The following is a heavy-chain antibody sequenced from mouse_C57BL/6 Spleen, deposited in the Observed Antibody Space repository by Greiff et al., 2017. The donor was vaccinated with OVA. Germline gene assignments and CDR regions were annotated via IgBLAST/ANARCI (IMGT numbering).Heavy chain of an antibody. D-gene: IGHD1-3*01. CDR3: ARDNSGGNYYAMDY. Sequence: EVKLVESGGGLVKPGGSLKLSCAASGFTFSSYAMSWVRQTPEKRLEWVATISDGGSYTYYPDNVKGRFTISRDNAKNNLYLQMSHLKSEDTAMYYCARDNSGGNYYAMDYWVKEPQSPSPQ. CDR1: GFTFSSYA. CDR2: ISDGGSYT. J-gene: IGHJ4*01. V-gene: IGHV5-4*01.